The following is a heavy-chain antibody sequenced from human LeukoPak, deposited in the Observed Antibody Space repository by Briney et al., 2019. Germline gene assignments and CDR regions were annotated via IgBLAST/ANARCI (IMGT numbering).Heavy chain of an antibody. CDR3: ARLRYDYYYYGMDV. Sequence: SETLSLTCTVSGGSISSYYWSWIRQPPGKGLEWIGYIYYSGSTNYNPSFKSRVTISVDTSKNQFSLKLSSVTAADTAVYYCARLRYDYYYYGMDVWGQGTTVTVSS. CDR1: GGSISSYY. J-gene: IGHJ6*02. V-gene: IGHV4-59*08. CDR2: IYYSGST. D-gene: IGHD4-17*01.